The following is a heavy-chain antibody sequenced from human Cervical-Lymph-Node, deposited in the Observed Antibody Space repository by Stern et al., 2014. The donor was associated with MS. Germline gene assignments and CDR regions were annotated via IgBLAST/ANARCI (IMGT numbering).Heavy chain of an antibody. J-gene: IGHJ4*02. CDR3: AKGSTNVDY. Sequence: EVQLLESGGGLVKPGGSLRLSCAASGFTFSDYYMSWIRQAPGKGLEWVSAIGVRSDWTDYADSVRGRFTISRDNSKNRLYLQMNSLKAEDTAVYYCAKGSTNVDYWGQGTLVTVSS. CDR2: IGVRSDWT. CDR1: GFTFSDYY. V-gene: IGHV3-23*01.